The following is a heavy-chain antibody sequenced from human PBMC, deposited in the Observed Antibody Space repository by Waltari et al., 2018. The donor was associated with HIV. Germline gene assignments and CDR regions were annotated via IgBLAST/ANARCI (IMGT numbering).Heavy chain of an antibody. CDR3: ARERAFSPEYGSGWSRDWSRGGWFDP. Sequence: QVQLRESGPGLVEPSQTLSLVCHVTNGSISSGSYYWSWIRQTAGKGLEWIGRVYSSGSATYNPSFQSRIAMVADPSRNLISLEVFSVTAADTAVYYCARERAFSPEYGSGWSRDWSRGGWFDPWGQGTLVVVSS. D-gene: IGHD6-19*01. V-gene: IGHV4-61*02. CDR1: NGSISSGSYY. CDR2: VYSSGSA. J-gene: IGHJ5*02.